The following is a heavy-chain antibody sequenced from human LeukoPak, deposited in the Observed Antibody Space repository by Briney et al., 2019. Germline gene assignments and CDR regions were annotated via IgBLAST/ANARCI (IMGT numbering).Heavy chain of an antibody. D-gene: IGHD1-26*01. CDR2: ISGGGGST. CDR3: AKGGKWDVTPFDY. V-gene: IGHV3-23*01. CDR1: GFTFSSCM. J-gene: IGHJ4*02. Sequence: PGGSLRLSCAASGFTFSSCMMNWVRQAPGKGLEWVSTISGGGGSTYYADSVKGRFTISRDNSKNTLYLQVNSLRAEDTAVYYCAKGGKWDVTPFDYWGQGTLVTVSS.